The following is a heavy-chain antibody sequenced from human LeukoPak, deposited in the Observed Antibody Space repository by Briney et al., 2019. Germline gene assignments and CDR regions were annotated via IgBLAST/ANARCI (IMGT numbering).Heavy chain of an antibody. V-gene: IGHV1-46*01. CDR1: GYTFTSYY. CDR3: AREGGGAAGLDY. D-gene: IGHD6-13*01. Sequence: ASVKVSCKASGYTFTSYYIHWVRQAPGQGLEWMGIINPSGVSTSYAQKFQGRVTMTRDTSTSTVYMDLGSLRSEDAAVYYCAREGGGAAGLDYWGQGTLVTVSS. J-gene: IGHJ4*02. CDR2: INPSGVST.